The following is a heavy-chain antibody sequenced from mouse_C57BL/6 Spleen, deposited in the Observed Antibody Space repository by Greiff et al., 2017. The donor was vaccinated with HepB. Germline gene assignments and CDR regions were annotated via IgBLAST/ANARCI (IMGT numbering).Heavy chain of an antibody. CDR1: GYTFTDYY. CDR2: IFPGSGST. CDR3: ARGVGTAQEAWFAY. J-gene: IGHJ3*01. D-gene: IGHD3-2*02. Sequence: QVQLQQSGPELVKPGASVKISCKASGYTFTDYYINWVKQRPGQGLEWIGWIFPGSGSTYYNEKFKGKATLTVDKSSSTAYMLLSSLTSEDSAVYFSARGVGTAQEAWFAYWGQGTLVTVSA. V-gene: IGHV1-75*01.